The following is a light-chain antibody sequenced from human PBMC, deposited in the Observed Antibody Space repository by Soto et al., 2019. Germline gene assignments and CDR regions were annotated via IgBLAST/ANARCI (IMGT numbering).Light chain of an antibody. V-gene: IGKV3-15*01. CDR2: DAS. CDR3: QHYQNLPIT. J-gene: IGKJ5*01. CDR1: RSVSSN. Sequence: TLSVSPGESATLSCRASRSVSSNLAWHQQKPGQAPRILMYDASTRATGISARFSGSGSGTEFTLTISILQSEDVAVYYCQHYQNLPITFCQRTLLEI.